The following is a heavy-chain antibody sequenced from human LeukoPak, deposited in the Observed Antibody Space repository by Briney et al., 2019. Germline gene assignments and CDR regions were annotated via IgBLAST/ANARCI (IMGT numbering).Heavy chain of an antibody. CDR3: ARGSSYGFSMGY. CDR2: ISTYNGDT. V-gene: IGHV1-18*01. D-gene: IGHD3-16*01. CDR1: GCTFTSYG. Sequence: GASVKVSCKASGCTFTSYGINWVRQAPGQGLEWMGWISTYNGDTNYAQKLQGRVTMTTDTSTSTAYMELRSLRSDDTAVYYCARGSSYGFSMGYWGQGTLVTVSS. J-gene: IGHJ4*02.